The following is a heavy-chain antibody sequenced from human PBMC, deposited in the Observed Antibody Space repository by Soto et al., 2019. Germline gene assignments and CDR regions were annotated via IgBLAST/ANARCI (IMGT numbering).Heavy chain of an antibody. V-gene: IGHV3-7*05. J-gene: IGHJ3*02. CDR2: IRGDGSKK. Sequence: EVQLVESGGTLVQPGGSLRLSCEGSGFAFGSYWMTWVRQAPGKGLEWVANIRGDGSKKSYLDSVSGRFTIFRDNAENSLYLLMNSLRDEDTAVYYCARDVSPGSSSMYLDAFDIWGQGTMVTVSS. D-gene: IGHD6-13*01. CDR1: GFAFGSYW. CDR3: ARDVSPGSSSMYLDAFDI.